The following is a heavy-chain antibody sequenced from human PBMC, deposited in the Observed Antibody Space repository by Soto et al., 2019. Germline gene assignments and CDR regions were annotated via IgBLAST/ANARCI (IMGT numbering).Heavy chain of an antibody. D-gene: IGHD1-1*01. J-gene: IGHJ4*02. CDR2: ISGSGGIT. Sequence: GGSLRLSCVVSGFTFSDYSMSWVRQAPGKGLEWVSGISGSGGITYYADSVKGRFTTSRDNSKNTLHLQMNSLRAEDTAIYYCAKDDGGRRTGPSGYLDYWGQGTLVTVSS. V-gene: IGHV3-23*01. CDR3: AKDDGGRRTGPSGYLDY. CDR1: GFTFSDYS.